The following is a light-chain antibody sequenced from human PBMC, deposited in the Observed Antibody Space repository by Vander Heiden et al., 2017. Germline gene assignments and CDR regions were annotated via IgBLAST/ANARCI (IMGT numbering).Light chain of an antibody. J-gene: IGLJ1*01. V-gene: IGLV1-51*01. CDR3: VTGDTSLSTLV. CDR2: DNN. Sequence: QSVLTQPPSVSAAPGQKVTISCSGSSSNIENNYVCWYLQLPGTAPKLLIYDNNKRPSGIPDRFSASKSGTSATLGITGLQTGDEADYYCVTGDTSLSTLVFGPGTKVTVL. CDR1: SSNIENNY.